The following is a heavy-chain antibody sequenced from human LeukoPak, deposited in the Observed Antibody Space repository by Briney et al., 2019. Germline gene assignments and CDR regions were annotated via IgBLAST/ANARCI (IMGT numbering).Heavy chain of an antibody. D-gene: IGHD1-14*01. J-gene: IGHJ4*02. CDR1: GGSISSSSYY. Sequence: SETLSLTCTVSGGSISSSSYYWGWIRQPPGKGLEWIGSIYYSGSTYYNPSLKSRVTISVDTSKNQFSLKLSSVTAADTAVYYCARHPTLRYGPYYYFDYWVQGTLVTVSS. V-gene: IGHV4-39*01. CDR2: IYYSGST. CDR3: ARHPTLRYGPYYYFDY.